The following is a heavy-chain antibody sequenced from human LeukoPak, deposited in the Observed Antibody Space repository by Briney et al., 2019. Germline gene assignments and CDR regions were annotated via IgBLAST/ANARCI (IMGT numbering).Heavy chain of an antibody. D-gene: IGHD3-10*01. CDR2: IYHSGST. J-gene: IGHJ4*02. CDR3: ARQLSGSYCFDY. V-gene: IGHV4-38-2*02. Sequence: PSETLSLTCTVSGYSISSGYYWGWIRQPPGKGLEWIGSIYHSGSTYYNPSLKSRVTISVDTSKNQFSLKLSSVTAADTAVYYCARQLSGSYCFDYWGQGTLVTVSS. CDR1: GYSISSGYY.